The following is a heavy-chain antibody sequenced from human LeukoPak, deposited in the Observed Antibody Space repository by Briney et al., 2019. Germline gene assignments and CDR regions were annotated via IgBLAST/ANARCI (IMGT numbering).Heavy chain of an antibody. D-gene: IGHD3-10*01. J-gene: IGHJ5*02. V-gene: IGHV4-61*08. CDR3: ARGLRRYYGSGSYYNNNNWFDP. Sequence: SETLSLTCTVSGASVGSAGYYWSWIRQPPGGGLEWIGRIYASGSANYNPSLKSRVTMSVDTSKNQFSLKLSSVTAADTAVYYCARGLRRYYGSGSYYNNNNWFDPWGQGTLVTVSS. CDR1: GASVGSAGYY. CDR2: IYASGSA.